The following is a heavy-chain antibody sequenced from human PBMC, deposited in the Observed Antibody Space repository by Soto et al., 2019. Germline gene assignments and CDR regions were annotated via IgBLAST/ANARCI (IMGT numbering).Heavy chain of an antibody. CDR2: IYYSGNT. V-gene: IGHV4-30-4*01. D-gene: IGHD2-2*01. Sequence: SETLSLTCTVSGGSISSGGSYWGWIRQPPGKGLEWIGYIYYSGNTYFNPSLKSRVTLSVDTSKNQFSLNLSSVTAADTAVYYCVRYCSTTKCPFDYWGQGTLVTAPQ. J-gene: IGHJ4*02. CDR3: VRYCSTTKCPFDY. CDR1: GGSISSGGSY.